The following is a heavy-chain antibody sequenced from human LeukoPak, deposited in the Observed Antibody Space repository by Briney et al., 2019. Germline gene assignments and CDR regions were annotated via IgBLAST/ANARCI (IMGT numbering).Heavy chain of an antibody. J-gene: IGHJ5*02. V-gene: IGHV4-34*01. D-gene: IGHD5-12*01. Sequence: SETLSLTCAVYGDSFSGYYWSWVRQPPGKGLEWVGEINHSGSTNYNPSLKSRVTISVDTSKSQFSLQLSSVTAADTAVYYCAIGLSGRWPRPNWLYPWGQGTLVTVSS. CDR1: GDSFSGYY. CDR3: AIGLSGRWPRPNWLYP. CDR2: INHSGST.